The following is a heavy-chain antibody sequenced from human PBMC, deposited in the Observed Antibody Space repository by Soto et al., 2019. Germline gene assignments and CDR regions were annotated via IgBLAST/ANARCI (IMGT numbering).Heavy chain of an antibody. CDR1: GFSLSTSGMC. CDR2: IDWDDDK. J-gene: IGHJ5*02. V-gene: IGHV2-70*12. D-gene: IGHD5-12*01. CDR3: AHRALEMATTKYNWFDP. Sequence: SGPTLVNPTQTLTLTCTFSGFSLSTSGMCVSWIRQPPGKALEWLARIDWDDDKYYSTSLKTRLTISKDTSKNQVVLTMTNMDPVDTATYYCAHRALEMATTKYNWFDPWGQGTLVTVSS.